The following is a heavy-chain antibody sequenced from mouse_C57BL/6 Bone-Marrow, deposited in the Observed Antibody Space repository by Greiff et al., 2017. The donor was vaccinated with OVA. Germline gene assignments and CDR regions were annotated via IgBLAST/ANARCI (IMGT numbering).Heavy chain of an antibody. CDR3: ARFSTRGYYYAMDY. CDR1: GYSFTGYY. CDR2: INPSTGGT. J-gene: IGHJ4*01. V-gene: IGHV1-42*01. D-gene: IGHD1-1*01. Sequence: VQLQQSGPELVKPGASVKISCKASGYSFTGYYMNWVKQSPEKSLEWIGEINPSTGGTTYNQKFKAKATLTVDKSSSTAYMQLKSLTSEDSAVYYCARFSTRGYYYAMDYWGQGTSVTVSS.